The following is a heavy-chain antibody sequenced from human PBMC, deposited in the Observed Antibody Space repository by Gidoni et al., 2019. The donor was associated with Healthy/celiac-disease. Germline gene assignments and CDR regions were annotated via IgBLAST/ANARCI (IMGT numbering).Heavy chain of an antibody. CDR1: GGSVSGYY. CDR3: ARVDYYGSGSSNWFDP. V-gene: IGHV4-34*01. J-gene: IGHJ5*02. Sequence: QVQLQQWGAGLLKPSETLSLTCAVYGGSVSGYYWCWIRQPPGKGLGWIGEINHSGSTNYNPSLKSRVTISVDTSKNQFSLKLSSVAAADTAVYYCARVDYYGSGSSNWFDPWGQGTLVTVSS. CDR2: INHSGST. D-gene: IGHD3-10*01.